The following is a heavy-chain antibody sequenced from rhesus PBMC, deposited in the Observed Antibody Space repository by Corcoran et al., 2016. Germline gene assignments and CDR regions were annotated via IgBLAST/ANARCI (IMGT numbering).Heavy chain of an antibody. CDR2: ICGSSWRT. V-gene: IGHV4-160*01. Sequence: QVQLQESGPGLVKPSETLSLTCAVSGGSFSSYWWGWIRQPPGKGREWIGSICGSSWRTETNPALKRRATISSDTSKNQFSLKLSSVTAADPAVYYCARAHPWFPTYYFDYWGQGVLVTVSS. J-gene: IGHJ4*01. D-gene: IGHD2-21*01. CDR3: ARAHPWFPTYYFDY. CDR1: GGSFSSYW.